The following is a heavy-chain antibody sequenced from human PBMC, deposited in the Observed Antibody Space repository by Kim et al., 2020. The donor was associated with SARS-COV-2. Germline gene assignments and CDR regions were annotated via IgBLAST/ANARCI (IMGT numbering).Heavy chain of an antibody. CDR2: KWYN. Sequence: KWYNDYAVSVKSRITINPDTSKNQFSLQLNSVTPEDTAVYYCARGNRFDIWGQGTMVTVSS. J-gene: IGHJ3*02. CDR3: ARGNRFDI. V-gene: IGHV6-1*01.